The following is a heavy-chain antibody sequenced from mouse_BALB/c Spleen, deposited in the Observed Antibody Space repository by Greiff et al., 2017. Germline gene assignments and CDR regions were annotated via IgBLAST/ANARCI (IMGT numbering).Heavy chain of an antibody. Sequence: EVKLQESGPGLVKPSQSLSLTCSVTGYSITSGYYWNWIRQFPGNKLEWMGYISYDGSNNYNPSLKNRISITRDTSKNQFFLKLNSVTTEDTATYYCARGGGYYFDHWGQGTTLTVSS. CDR2: ISYDGSN. V-gene: IGHV3-6*02. CDR3: ARGGGYYFDH. CDR1: GYSITSGYY. J-gene: IGHJ2*01.